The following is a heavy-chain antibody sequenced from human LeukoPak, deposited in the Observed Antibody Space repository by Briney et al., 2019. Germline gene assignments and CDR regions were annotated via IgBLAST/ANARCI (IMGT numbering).Heavy chain of an antibody. D-gene: IGHD4-17*01. CDR3: AKDTVETTKYYYYAMDV. Sequence: GGSLRLSCAASGFTFSSYTMNWVRQAPGKGLEWVSSISGSGGNTNSADSVKGRFSVSRDNSKNTLYLEMNSLRAEDTAVYHCAKDTVETTKYYYYAMDVWGQGTTVTVSS. J-gene: IGHJ6*02. CDR1: GFTFSSYT. V-gene: IGHV3-23*01. CDR2: ISGSGGNT.